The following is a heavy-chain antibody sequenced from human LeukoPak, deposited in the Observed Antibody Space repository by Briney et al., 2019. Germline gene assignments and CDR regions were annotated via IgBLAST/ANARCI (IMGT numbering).Heavy chain of an antibody. J-gene: IGHJ4*02. V-gene: IGHV1-69*05. Sequence: ASVKVSCKASGGPFSSYAISWVRQAPGQGLEWMGGIIPIFGTANYAQKFQGRVTITTDESTSTAYMELSSLRSEDTAVYYCASGGGYCSSTSCHSFDYWGQGTLVTVSS. CDR3: ASGGGYCSSTSCHSFDY. CDR1: GGPFSSYA. CDR2: IIPIFGTA. D-gene: IGHD2-2*01.